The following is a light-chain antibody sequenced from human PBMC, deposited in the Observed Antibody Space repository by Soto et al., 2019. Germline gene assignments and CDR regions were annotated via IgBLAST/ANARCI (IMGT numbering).Light chain of an antibody. CDR1: SSDVGGYNF. CDR2: DVS. CDR3: NSYTSSSSPNYV. J-gene: IGLJ1*01. Sequence: QSVLTQPASVSGSPGQSITISCTGTSSDVGGYNFVSWYQQYPGKAPKLIIFDVSNRPSGVSDRFSGSKSGDTASLTISGLHTEDEADYYCNSYTSSSSPNYVFVTGTKVPVL. V-gene: IGLV2-14*01.